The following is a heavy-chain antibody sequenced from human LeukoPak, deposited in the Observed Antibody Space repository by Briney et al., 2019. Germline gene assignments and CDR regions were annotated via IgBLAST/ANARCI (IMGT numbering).Heavy chain of an antibody. CDR1: GGTFSSYA. CDR3: ARGGIAAPGAFDI. Sequence: ASVKVSCKASGGTFSSYAISWVRQAPGQGLEWMGGIIPIFGTANYAQKFQGRVTITADESTSTAYMELSSLRSEDTAVYYCARGGIAAPGAFDIWGQGTMVTVSS. CDR2: IIPIFGTA. D-gene: IGHD6-13*01. J-gene: IGHJ3*02. V-gene: IGHV1-69*01.